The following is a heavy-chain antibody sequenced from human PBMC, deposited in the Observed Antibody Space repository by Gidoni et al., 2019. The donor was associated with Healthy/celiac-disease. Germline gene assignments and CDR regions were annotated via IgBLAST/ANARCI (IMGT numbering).Heavy chain of an antibody. Sequence: EVQLLESGGGLVQPGGSLRLSCAASGFTFSSYAMSWVRQAPGKGLEWVSAISGSGGSTYYADSVKGRFTISRDNSKNTLYLQMNSLRAEDTAVYYCAKEAGIRLLWFGESFDYWGQGTLVTVSS. CDR3: AKEAGIRLLWFGESFDY. J-gene: IGHJ4*02. V-gene: IGHV3-23*01. CDR2: ISGSGGST. D-gene: IGHD3-10*01. CDR1: GFTFSSYA.